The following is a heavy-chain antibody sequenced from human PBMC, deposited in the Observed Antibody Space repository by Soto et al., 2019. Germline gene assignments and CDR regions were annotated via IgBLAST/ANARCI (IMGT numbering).Heavy chain of an antibody. D-gene: IGHD1-1*01. CDR3: ARTTTEVDLDY. Sequence: PSETLSLTCAVYGGSFSGYYWSWIRQPPGKGLEWIGEINHSGSTNYNPSLKSRVTISVDTSKNQFSLKLSSVTAADTAVYYCARTTTEVDLDYWGQGTLVTVSS. CDR2: INHSGST. J-gene: IGHJ4*02. V-gene: IGHV4-34*01. CDR1: GGSFSGYY.